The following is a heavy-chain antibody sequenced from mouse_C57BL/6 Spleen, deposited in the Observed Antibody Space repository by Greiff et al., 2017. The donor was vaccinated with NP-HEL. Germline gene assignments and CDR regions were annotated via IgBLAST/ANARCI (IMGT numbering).Heavy chain of an antibody. Sequence: EVKVVESGGGLVQPGGSLKLSCAASGFTFSDYYMYWVRQTPEKRLEWVAYISNGGGSTYYPDTVKGRFTISRDNAKNTLYLQMSRLKSEDTAMYYCARSGRGYAMDYWGQGTSVTVSS. CDR3: ARSGRGYAMDY. CDR1: GFTFSDYY. J-gene: IGHJ4*01. V-gene: IGHV5-12*01. D-gene: IGHD3-1*01. CDR2: ISNGGGST.